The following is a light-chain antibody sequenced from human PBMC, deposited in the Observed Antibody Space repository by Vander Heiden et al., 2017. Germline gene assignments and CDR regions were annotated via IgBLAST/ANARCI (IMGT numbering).Light chain of an antibody. V-gene: IGKV1-33*01. CDR3: QQYDNLPLT. Sequence: QVTQSHSSLSASVGDRVTITCQASQDISNYLNWYQQKPGKAPKLLIYDASNLETGVPSRFSGSGSGTDFTFTISSLQPEDIATYYCQQYDNLPLTFGGGTKVEIK. J-gene: IGKJ4*01. CDR2: DAS. CDR1: QDISNY.